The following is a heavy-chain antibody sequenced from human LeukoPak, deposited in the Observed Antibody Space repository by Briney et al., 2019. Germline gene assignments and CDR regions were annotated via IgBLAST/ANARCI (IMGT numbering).Heavy chain of an antibody. CDR3: ALNDGPLPAYDY. V-gene: IGHV1-2*02. CDR2: INPNSGGT. J-gene: IGHJ4*02. CDR1: GYTFTGYY. Sequence: ASVKVSCKASGYTFTGYYMHWVRQAPGRGLEWMGWINPNSGGTNYAQKFQGRVTMTRDTSISTAYMELSRLRSDDTAVYYCALNDGPLPAYDYWGQGTLVTVSS. D-gene: IGHD1-1*01.